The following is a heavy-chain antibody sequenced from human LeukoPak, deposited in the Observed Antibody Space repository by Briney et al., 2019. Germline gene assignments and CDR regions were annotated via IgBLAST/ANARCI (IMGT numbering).Heavy chain of an antibody. J-gene: IGHJ6*03. CDR2: IIPKFATG. D-gene: IGHD6-13*01. Sequence: SVKVSCKASGDTFSDSGITWVRQAPGQGLEWMGTIIPKFATGKYAQKFQGRVTITADKSTSTAYMELSSLRSEDTAVYYCARDYGAAAAHRGHYYYYYYMDVWGKGTTVTVSS. CDR3: ARDYGAAAAHRGHYYYYYYMDV. CDR1: GDTFSDSG. V-gene: IGHV1-69*06.